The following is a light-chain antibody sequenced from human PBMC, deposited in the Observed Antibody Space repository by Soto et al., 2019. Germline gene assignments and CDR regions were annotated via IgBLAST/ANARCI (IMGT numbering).Light chain of an antibody. CDR2: GAS. CDR1: PSISSSL. Sequence: EFVLTQSPGTLSLSPGERATLSCRASPSISSSLLAWYPQKPGQAPRLLIYGASSRGTCIPDRFSGSGSGTDFTLTICRLEPEDFAVYNCHHYGSSPPSAFGGGTKVEIK. J-gene: IGKJ4*01. V-gene: IGKV3-20*01. CDR3: HHYGSSPPSA.